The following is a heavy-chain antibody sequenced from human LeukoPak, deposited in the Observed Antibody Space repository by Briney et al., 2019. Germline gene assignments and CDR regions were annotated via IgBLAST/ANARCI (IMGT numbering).Heavy chain of an antibody. CDR2: IRYDGSNK. D-gene: IGHD3-9*01. V-gene: IGHV3-30*02. Sequence: GVSLRLSSAASGFTFSSYGMHWVRHAPGKGLEWVAFIRYDGSNKYYADSVKRRLNISRDNYKDQLYLQMNSLRAEDTAVYYCARRPPYYDILTGPLGGFDYWGQGTLVTVSS. CDR1: GFTFSSYG. CDR3: ARRPPYYDILTGPLGGFDY. J-gene: IGHJ4*02.